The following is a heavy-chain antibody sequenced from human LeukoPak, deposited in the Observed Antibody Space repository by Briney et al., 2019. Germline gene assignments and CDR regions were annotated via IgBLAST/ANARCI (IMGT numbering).Heavy chain of an antibody. CDR2: IYYSGST. D-gene: IGHD1-1*01. J-gene: IGHJ3*02. CDR1: GGSISSGDYY. V-gene: IGHV4-30-4*01. CDR3: ARDQGTTGNGVDI. Sequence: SETLSLTCTVSGGSISSGDYYWSWIRQPPGKGLEWIGYIYYSGSTYYNPSLKSRVTISVDTSKNQFSLKLSSVTAADTAVYYCARDQGTTGNGVDIWGQGTMVTVSS.